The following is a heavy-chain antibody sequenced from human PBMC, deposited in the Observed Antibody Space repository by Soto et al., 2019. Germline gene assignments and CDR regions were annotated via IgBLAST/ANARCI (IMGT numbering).Heavy chain of an antibody. D-gene: IGHD3-10*01. CDR1: GGSISSGDYY. CDR3: ARDPKYYYGSGSQGMDV. J-gene: IGHJ6*02. Sequence: KASETLSLTCTVSGGSISSGDYYWSWIRQPPGKGLEWIGYIYYSGSTYYNPSLKSRVTISVDTSKNQFSLKLSSVTAADTAVYYCARDPKYYYGSGSQGMDVWGQGTTVTVSS. CDR2: IYYSGST. V-gene: IGHV4-30-4*01.